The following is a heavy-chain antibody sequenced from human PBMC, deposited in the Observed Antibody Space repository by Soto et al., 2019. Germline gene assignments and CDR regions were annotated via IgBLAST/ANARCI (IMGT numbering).Heavy chain of an antibody. CDR1: GFTFSNSW. D-gene: IGHD1-26*01. CDR2: IKGDGGDK. Sequence: EVQLVESGGGLVQPGGSLRLSCAASGFTFSNSWMSWVRQAPGKGLEWVANIKGDGGDKYYVDSVRGRFTISRDNAENALFLPMNSLRAEDTSVYYCASSAGAPGIYWGQVTLVTVSS. J-gene: IGHJ4*02. V-gene: IGHV3-7*01. CDR3: ASSAGAPGIY.